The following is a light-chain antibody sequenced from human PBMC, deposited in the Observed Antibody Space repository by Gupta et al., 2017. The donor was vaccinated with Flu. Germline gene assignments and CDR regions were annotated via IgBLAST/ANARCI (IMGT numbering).Light chain of an antibody. J-gene: IGKJ4*01. Sequence: DIQMTQSPSSLSASVGDRVTITCRASQSISNYLNWYQQKPGKAPKLLIYAASSMQSGVPSRFRGSGSGTDFTLTISSLQPEDFATYYWQQRYTAQQLTCGGGTKVEIK. V-gene: IGKV1-39*01. CDR2: AAS. CDR3: QQRYTAQQLT. CDR1: QSISNY.